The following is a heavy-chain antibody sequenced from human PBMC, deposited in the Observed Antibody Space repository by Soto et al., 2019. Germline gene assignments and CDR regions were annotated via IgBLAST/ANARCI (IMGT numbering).Heavy chain of an antibody. CDR2: IIPFLGTT. D-gene: IGHD6-6*01. V-gene: IGHV1-69*10. J-gene: IGHJ4*02. CDR3: AREGYTSSSIHSFLDS. CDR1: GGTFSSYG. Sequence: SVKVSCKASGGTFSSYGISWVRQAPGQGLEWMGRIIPFLGTTNYAQNFQDRLTVTADTSTNTAFMELSSLRSDDTAVYYCAREGYTSSSIHSFLDSWGQGTLVTSPQ.